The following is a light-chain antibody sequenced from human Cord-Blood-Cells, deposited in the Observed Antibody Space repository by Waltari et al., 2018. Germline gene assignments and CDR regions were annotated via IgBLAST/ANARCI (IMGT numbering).Light chain of an antibody. J-gene: IGLJ2*01. CDR2: GKN. CDR1: SLRSYY. CDR3: NSRNSSGNHI. Sequence: SSELTQDPAVSVALGQTVRITCQGDSLRSYYASWYQQKPGQAPVLVIYGKNNRPSGNPDRFAGSSSGNTASLTITGAQAEDEADYYCNSRNSSGNHIFGGGTKLTVL. V-gene: IGLV3-19*01.